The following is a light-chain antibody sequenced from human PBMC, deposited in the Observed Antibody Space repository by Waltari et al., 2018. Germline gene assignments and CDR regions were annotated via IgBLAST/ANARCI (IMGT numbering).Light chain of an antibody. CDR2: QDS. J-gene: IGLJ2*01. V-gene: IGLV3-1*01. CDR1: KLGNKY. CDR3: QAWDSSTVV. Sequence: SYELTQPPSVSVSPGQTATIPCSGDKLGNKYTSWYQQKPGQSPILVIYQDSLRPSGIPERFSGSNSGNTATLTVSGAQAMDEADYYCQAWDSSTVVFGGGTKLTVL.